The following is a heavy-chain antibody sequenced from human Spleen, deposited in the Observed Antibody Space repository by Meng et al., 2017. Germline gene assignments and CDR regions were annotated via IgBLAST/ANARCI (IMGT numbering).Heavy chain of an antibody. Sequence: GGSLRLSCAASGFSFSSYAMSWVRHAPGKGLEWVSALSGGGFTTYYADSVKGRFAISRHNSKNTLYLQMNSLRAEDTALYYCAKYSYGLGSPSDYWGQGTLVTVSS. V-gene: IGHV3-23*01. CDR1: GFSFSSYA. J-gene: IGHJ4*02. CDR3: AKYSYGLGSPSDY. CDR2: LSGGGFTT. D-gene: IGHD3-10*01.